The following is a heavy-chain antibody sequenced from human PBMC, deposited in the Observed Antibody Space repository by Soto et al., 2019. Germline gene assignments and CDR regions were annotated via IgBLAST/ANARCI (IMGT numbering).Heavy chain of an antibody. CDR2: INPNSGGT. J-gene: IGHJ3*02. Sequence: SVNGSCKAAGYTITGYYMHWVRQAPGQGLEWMGWINPNSGGTNYAQKFQGWVTMTRDTSISTAYMELSRLRSDDTAVYYCAREGAGDTMADAFDIWGQGTMVTVSS. CDR1: GYTITGYY. V-gene: IGHV1-2*04. CDR3: AREGAGDTMADAFDI. D-gene: IGHD1-26*01.